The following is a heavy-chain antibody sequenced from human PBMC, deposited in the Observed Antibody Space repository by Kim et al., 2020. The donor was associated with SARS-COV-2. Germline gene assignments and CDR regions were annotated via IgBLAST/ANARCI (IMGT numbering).Heavy chain of an antibody. CDR2: ISSSGTYI. V-gene: IGHV3-21*01. CDR1: GFTFSSYS. CDR3: ARDYCSSSSCYEDNYYYYGMDV. J-gene: IGHJ6*02. Sequence: GGSLRLSCAASGFTFSSYSMNWVRQAPGKGLEWVSSISSSGTYIYYADSVKGRFTISRDNAKNSLYLQMNSLRAEDTAVYYCARDYCSSSSCYEDNYYYYGMDVWGQGTTVTVSS. D-gene: IGHD2-2*01.